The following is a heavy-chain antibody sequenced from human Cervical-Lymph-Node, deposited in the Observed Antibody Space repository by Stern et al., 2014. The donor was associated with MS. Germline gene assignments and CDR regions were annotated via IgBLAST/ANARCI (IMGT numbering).Heavy chain of an antibody. D-gene: IGHD3-16*01. V-gene: IGHV3-9*01. CDR2: ISWDSGNT. CDR1: GFTFDDAA. J-gene: IGHJ4*02. CDR3: VKAVGVDVTTFLGFED. Sequence: VQLVESGGGLVQPGRSLRLSCAASGFTFDDAAMHWVRQAPGMGLEWVSGISWDSGNTGYADSVKGRFTISRDNAKNSLYLQMNSLRPEDTALYYCVKAVGVDVTTFLGFEDWGQGTLVTVSS.